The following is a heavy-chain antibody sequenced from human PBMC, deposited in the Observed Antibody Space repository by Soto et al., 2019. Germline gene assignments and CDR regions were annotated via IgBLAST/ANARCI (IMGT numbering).Heavy chain of an antibody. CDR2: ISYDGSNK. D-gene: IGHD3-10*01. J-gene: IGHJ3*02. V-gene: IGHV3-30*18. Sequence: QVQLVESGGGVVQPGRSLRLSCAASGFTFSSYGMHWVRQAPGKGLEWVAVISYDGSNKYYADSVKGRFTISRDNSKNTMYMQMNGLRAEDTAVYYCANLGTVFWFGELLPDAFDIWGQGKMVTVSS. CDR1: GFTFSSYG. CDR3: ANLGTVFWFGELLPDAFDI.